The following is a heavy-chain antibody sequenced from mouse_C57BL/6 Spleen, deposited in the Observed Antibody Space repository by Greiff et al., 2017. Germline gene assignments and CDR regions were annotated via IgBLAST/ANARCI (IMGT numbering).Heavy chain of an antibody. CDR2: ISYDGSN. CDR1: GYSITSGYY. V-gene: IGHV3-6*01. Sequence: ESGPGLVKPSQSLSLTCSVTGYSITSGYYWNWIRQFPGNKLEWMGYISYDGSNNYNPSLKNRISITRDTSKNQFFLKLNSVTTEDTATYYCAKASPYLEYYFDYWGQGTTLTVSS. CDR3: AKASPYLEYYFDY. J-gene: IGHJ2*01.